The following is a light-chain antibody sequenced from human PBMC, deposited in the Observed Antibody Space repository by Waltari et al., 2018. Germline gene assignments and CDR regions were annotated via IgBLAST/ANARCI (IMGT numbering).Light chain of an antibody. CDR1: SNNGGFYNL. CDR2: EVI. CDR3: CSYAGRNIWV. J-gene: IGLJ3*02. V-gene: IGLV2-23*02. Sequence: QSALTQPASESGSPGKSTTISLTRTSNNGGFYNLLSWYQQHPGKAPELVVYEVISRPSGVSNRFSGSKSGNTASLTISGLQAEDEADYYCCSYAGRNIWVFGGGTKLTVL.